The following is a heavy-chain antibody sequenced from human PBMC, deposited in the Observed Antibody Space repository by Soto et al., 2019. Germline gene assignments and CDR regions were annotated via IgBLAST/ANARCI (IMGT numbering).Heavy chain of an antibody. V-gene: IGHV4-31*03. CDR2: INYRGST. CDR3: ARDAPETAPY. D-gene: IGHD2-2*01. J-gene: IGHJ4*02. Sequence: QLQLQESGPGLVKPSQTLSLTCTVSGGSISNGDYYWNWIRQHPEKGLEWIGYINYRGSTFYNPSLKSRIIISVEKSKNQFSLKLSSVTAADTAVYYCARDAPETAPYWGQGTLVTVSS. CDR1: GGSISNGDYY.